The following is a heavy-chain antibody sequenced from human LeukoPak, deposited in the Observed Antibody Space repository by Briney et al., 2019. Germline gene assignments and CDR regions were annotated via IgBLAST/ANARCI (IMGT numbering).Heavy chain of an antibody. CDR3: GSGYYKGYFQH. Sequence: GGSLRLSCAASGFTFSSYWMSWVRQAPGKGLEWVATIKQDGSEKYYVDSVKGRFTISRDNAKSSVYLQMDSLRAEDTAVYYCGSGYYKGYFQHWGQGTLVTVSS. D-gene: IGHD3-22*01. CDR2: IKQDGSEK. V-gene: IGHV3-7*01. CDR1: GFTFSSYW. J-gene: IGHJ1*01.